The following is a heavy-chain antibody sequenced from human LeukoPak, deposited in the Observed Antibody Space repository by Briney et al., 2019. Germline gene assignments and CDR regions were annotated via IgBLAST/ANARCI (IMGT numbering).Heavy chain of an antibody. Sequence: PSETLSLTCTVSGGSINSYHWSWVRQPPGKGLEWIGYIYYSGSTNYSPSLKSRVTMSVDTSKTQFSLKLSSVTAADTAIYYCARVVGVTIYGVANPHFDFWGQGTLVTVSS. J-gene: IGHJ4*02. D-gene: IGHD3-3*01. CDR1: GGSINSYH. CDR2: IYYSGST. CDR3: ARVVGVTIYGVANPHFDF. V-gene: IGHV4-59*01.